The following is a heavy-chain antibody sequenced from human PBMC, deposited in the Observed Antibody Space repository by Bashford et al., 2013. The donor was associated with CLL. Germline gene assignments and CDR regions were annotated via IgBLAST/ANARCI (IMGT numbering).Heavy chain of an antibody. Sequence: ASVKVSCKVSGYTLTELSMHWVRQAPGKGLEWMGGFDPEDGETIYAQKFQGRVTMTEDTSTDTAYMELSSLRSEDTAVYYCARVGGGYNSFDYWGQGTLVTVSS. D-gene: IGHD5-24*01. V-gene: IGHV1-24*01. CDR3: ARVGGGYNSFDY. CDR1: GYTLTELS. CDR2: FDPEDGET. J-gene: IGHJ4*02.